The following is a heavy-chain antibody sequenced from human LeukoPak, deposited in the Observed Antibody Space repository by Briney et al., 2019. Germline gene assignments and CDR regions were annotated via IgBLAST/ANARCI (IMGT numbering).Heavy chain of an antibody. CDR3: ASGLGWDADWFDP. J-gene: IGHJ5*02. V-gene: IGHV1-69*05. CDR1: GGTFSSYA. D-gene: IGHD1-26*01. Sequence: SVKVSYKASGGTFSSYAISWVRQAPGQGLEWMGGIIPIFGTANYAQKFQGRVTITTDESTSTAYMELGSLRSEDTAVYCCASGLGWDADWFDPWGQGTLVTVSS. CDR2: IIPIFGTA.